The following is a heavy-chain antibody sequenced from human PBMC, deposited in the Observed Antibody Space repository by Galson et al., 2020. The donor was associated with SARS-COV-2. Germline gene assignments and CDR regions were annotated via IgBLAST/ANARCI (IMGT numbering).Heavy chain of an antibody. Sequence: SETLSLTCTVSGGSISSGDYYWSWIRQPPGKGLEWIGYIYYSGSTYYIPSLKSRVTISVDTSKNQFSLKLSSVTAADTAVYYCARVRVDTMVRGVYYYYGMDVWGQGTTVTVSS. CDR1: GGSISSGDYY. D-gene: IGHD3-10*01. CDR3: ARVRVDTMVRGVYYYYGMDV. CDR2: IYYSGST. J-gene: IGHJ6*02. V-gene: IGHV4-30-4*01.